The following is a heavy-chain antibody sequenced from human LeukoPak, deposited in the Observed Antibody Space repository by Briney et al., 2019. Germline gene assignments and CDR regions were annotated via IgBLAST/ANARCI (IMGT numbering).Heavy chain of an antibody. CDR3: ARSIAMGAFDI. CDR2: INGT. D-gene: IGHD3-3*01. V-gene: IGHV3-74*01. J-gene: IGHJ3*02. CDR1: GFTFSSYW. Sequence: GGSLRLSCAASGFTFSSYWMHWVRQAPGKGLVWVSRINGTYYADSVKGRFTISIDNAKNTLYLQMNSLRAEDTAVYYCARSIAMGAFDIWGQGTMVTVSS.